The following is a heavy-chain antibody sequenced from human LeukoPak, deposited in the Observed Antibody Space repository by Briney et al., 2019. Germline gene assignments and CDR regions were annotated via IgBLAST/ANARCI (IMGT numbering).Heavy chain of an antibody. J-gene: IGHJ5*02. CDR2: INSDGSST. D-gene: IGHD6-19*01. V-gene: IGHV3-74*01. CDR1: GFTFSSYW. Sequence: GGSLRLSCAASGFTFSSYWMHWVRQAPGKGLVWVSRINSDGSSTSYADSVKGRFTISRDNAKNTLYLQMNSLRAEDTAVYYCARDARDSSGWYKNWFDPWGQGTLVTVSS. CDR3: ARDARDSSGWYKNWFDP.